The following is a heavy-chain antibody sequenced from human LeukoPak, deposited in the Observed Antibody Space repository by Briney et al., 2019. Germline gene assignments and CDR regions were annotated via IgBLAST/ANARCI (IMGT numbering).Heavy chain of an antibody. D-gene: IGHD1-26*01. V-gene: IGHV3-23*01. CDR2: ISGGGGST. CDR1: GFTFSSYA. Sequence: GGSLRLSGAASGFTFSSYAMTWVRQAPGKGLEWVSTISGGGGSTYYPDSVKGRFTISRDNSKNTLYLQMTSLRAEDTAVYYYANARGLGIVGAHFDYWGQGTLVTVSS. J-gene: IGHJ4*02. CDR3: ANARGLGIVGAHFDY.